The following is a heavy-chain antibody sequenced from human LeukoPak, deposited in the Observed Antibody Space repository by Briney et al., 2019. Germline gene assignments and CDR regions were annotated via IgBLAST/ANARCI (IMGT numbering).Heavy chain of an antibody. CDR3: ARGRVGTTTPFDY. V-gene: IGHV3-48*03. J-gene: IGHJ4*02. CDR1: AFTFSSYE. D-gene: IGHD1-26*01. Sequence: PGGSLRLSCAASAFTFSSYEMNWVRQAPGKGLEWVSYISSGGSTIYYADSVKGRFTISRDNAKNSLFLQMNSLRAEDTAVYYCARGRVGTTTPFDYWGQGTLVTVSS. CDR2: ISSGGSTI.